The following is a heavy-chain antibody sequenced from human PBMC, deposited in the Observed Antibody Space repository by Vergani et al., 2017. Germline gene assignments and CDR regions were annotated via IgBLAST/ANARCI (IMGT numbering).Heavy chain of an antibody. CDR1: GGSISSSSYY. CDR3: ARRMEQTYYYGSGSSDLDY. D-gene: IGHD3-10*01. J-gene: IGHJ4*02. Sequence: QLQLQESGPGLVKPSETLSLTCTVSGGSISSSSYYWGWIRQPPGKGLEWIGSIYYSGSTYYNPSLKSRVTISVDTSKNQLSLKLSSVTAADTAGYYCARRMEQTYYYGSGSSDLDYWGQGTLVTVSS. V-gene: IGHV4-39*01. CDR2: IYYSGST.